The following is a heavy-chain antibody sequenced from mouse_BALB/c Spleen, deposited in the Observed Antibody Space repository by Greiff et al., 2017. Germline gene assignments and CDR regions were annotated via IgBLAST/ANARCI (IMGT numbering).Heavy chain of an antibody. CDR3: ARDYGSSYGAMDY. V-gene: IGHV5-6-5*01. CDR1: GFTFSSYA. Sequence: EVQGVESGGGLVKPGGSLKLSCAASGFTFSSYAMSWVRQTPEKRLEWVASISSGGSTYYPDSVKGRFTISRDNARNILYLLMSSLRSEDTAMYYCARDYGSSYGAMDYWGQGTSVTVSS. CDR2: ISSGGST. D-gene: IGHD1-1*01. J-gene: IGHJ4*01.